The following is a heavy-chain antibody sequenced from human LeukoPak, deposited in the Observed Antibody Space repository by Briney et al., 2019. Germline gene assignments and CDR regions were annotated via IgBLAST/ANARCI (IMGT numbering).Heavy chain of an antibody. Sequence: PSETLSLTCTVSGGSISGSRYYWGWIRQPPGKGLEWIGSVYYSGPTKYNPSLKSRVTISVDTSKNQFSLKLSSVTAADTAVYYCARHWRQQLTDWHNWFDPWGQGTLVTVSS. D-gene: IGHD6-13*01. V-gene: IGHV4-39*01. CDR2: VYYSGPT. CDR3: ARHWRQQLTDWHNWFDP. J-gene: IGHJ5*02. CDR1: GGSISGSRYY.